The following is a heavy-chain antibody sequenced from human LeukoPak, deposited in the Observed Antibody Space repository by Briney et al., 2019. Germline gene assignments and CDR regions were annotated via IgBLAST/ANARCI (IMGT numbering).Heavy chain of an antibody. V-gene: IGHV3-23*01. J-gene: IGHJ3*02. CDR2: IRGSGGGT. CDR3: ARDPNGDYVGAFDI. D-gene: IGHD4-17*01. CDR1: GFTFGNYA. Sequence: GSLRLSCAASGFTFGNYAMMWLRQAPEKGPEWVSAIRGSGGGTEYADSVRGRFTISRDNSKNTLYLQMNRLRAEDTALYYCARDPNGDYVGAFDILGQGTMVIVSS.